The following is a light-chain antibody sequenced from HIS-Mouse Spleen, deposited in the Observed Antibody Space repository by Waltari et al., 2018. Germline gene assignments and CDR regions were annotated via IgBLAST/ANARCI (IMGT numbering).Light chain of an antibody. V-gene: IGLV3-1*01. Sequence: SYELTQPPSVSVSPGQTARITCSGDALPKKYAYWYQQKSGQAPVLVIYQDSKRPSGIPERFSGSNSGNTATLTISGTQAMDEADYYCQAWDSSTYVFGTGTKVIVL. CDR2: QDS. J-gene: IGLJ1*01. CDR3: QAWDSSTYV. CDR1: ALPKKY.